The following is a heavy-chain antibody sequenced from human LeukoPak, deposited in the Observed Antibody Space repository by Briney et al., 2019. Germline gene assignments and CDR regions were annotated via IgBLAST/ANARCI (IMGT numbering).Heavy chain of an antibody. CDR1: GFTLSSYA. Sequence: GGSLRLSCAASGFTLSSYAMTWVRQAPGKGLEWVSDIGDSGATTYYADSVKGRFTISRDNSKNTLYLQMSSLRAEDTAVYFCASFHYYGSGAYYLSYWGQGTLVTVSS. V-gene: IGHV3-23*01. CDR3: ASFHYYGSGAYYLSY. J-gene: IGHJ4*02. D-gene: IGHD3-10*01. CDR2: IGDSGATT.